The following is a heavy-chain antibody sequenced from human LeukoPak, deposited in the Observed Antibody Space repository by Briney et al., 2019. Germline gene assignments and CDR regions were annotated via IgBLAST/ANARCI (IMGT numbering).Heavy chain of an antibody. Sequence: PETLSLTCAVYGGSFSGYYWSWIRQPPGKGLEWIGEINHSGSTNYNPSLKSRVTISVDTSKNQFSLKLSSVTAADTAVYYCARGPEYDYVWGSYRYSQKPTYYFDYWGQGTLVTVSS. J-gene: IGHJ4*02. CDR2: INHSGST. CDR3: ARGPEYDYVWGSYRYSQKPTYYFDY. CDR1: GGSFSGYY. D-gene: IGHD3-16*02. V-gene: IGHV4-34*01.